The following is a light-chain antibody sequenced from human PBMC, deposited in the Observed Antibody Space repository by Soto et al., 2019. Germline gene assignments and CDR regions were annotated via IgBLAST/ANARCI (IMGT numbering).Light chain of an antibody. CDR3: QQSYSTPPT. V-gene: IGKV1-39*01. CDR1: QSIGRN. CDR2: TSS. Sequence: DIQMTQSPASLSASVGDRVTISCRASQSIGRNLNGYQQKPGKAPTLLMFTSSNLQSGVPSRFSGSGSGTDFIFTISSLQPEDFATYYCQQSYSTPPTFGQGTKVDIK. J-gene: IGKJ1*01.